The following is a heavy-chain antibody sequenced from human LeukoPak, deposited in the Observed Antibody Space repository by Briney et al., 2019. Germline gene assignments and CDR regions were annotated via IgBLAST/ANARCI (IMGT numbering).Heavy chain of an antibody. J-gene: IGHJ1*01. D-gene: IGHD4-11*01. Sequence: PGGSLRLSCAASGFTFTNYILHWVRQAPGRGLEWVAVISSDGNTQYYADSVKGRFTTSRDNPNSTLYLLMNTLRAEDSAVYYCARDPDDFSNLEYFHHWGQGTLVTVSS. V-gene: IGHV3-30*04. CDR3: ARDPDDFSNLEYFHH. CDR2: ISSDGNTQ. CDR1: GFTFTNYI.